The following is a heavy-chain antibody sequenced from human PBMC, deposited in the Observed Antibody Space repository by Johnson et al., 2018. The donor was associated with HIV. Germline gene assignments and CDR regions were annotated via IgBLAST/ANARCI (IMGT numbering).Heavy chain of an antibody. Sequence: VQLVESGGGLVQPGGSLRLSCAASGFTVSSNYMSWVRQAPGKGLEWVSVIYSGGSTGYADSVKGRFTISRDNSKNTLYLQMNSLRAEDTAVYYCARDSPFDAFDIWGQGTMVTVSS. J-gene: IGHJ3*02. CDR3: ARDSPFDAFDI. CDR2: IYSGGST. CDR1: GFTVSSNY. V-gene: IGHV3-66*01.